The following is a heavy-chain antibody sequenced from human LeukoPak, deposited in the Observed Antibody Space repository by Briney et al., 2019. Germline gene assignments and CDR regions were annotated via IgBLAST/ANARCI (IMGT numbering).Heavy chain of an antibody. D-gene: IGHD3-3*01. V-gene: IGHV4-61*02. CDR3: ARVTIFGVVFDP. J-gene: IGHJ5*02. CDR1: GGSISSGSYD. Sequence: PSQTRSLTCTVSGGSISSGSYDWSWIRQPAGKGLEWIGRIYTSGSTNYNPSLKSRVTISVDTSQNQFSLKLTSVTAADTAGYYCARVTIFGVVFDPWGQGTLVTVSS. CDR2: IYTSGST.